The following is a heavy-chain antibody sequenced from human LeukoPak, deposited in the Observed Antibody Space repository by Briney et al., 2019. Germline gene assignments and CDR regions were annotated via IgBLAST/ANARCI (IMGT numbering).Heavy chain of an antibody. J-gene: IGHJ5*01. CDR3: AKPISGGLAVTADWFAL. D-gene: IGHD6-19*01. CDR1: GFSFSFFA. Sequence: GGSLRLSCAASGFSFSFFAMSWLRQAPGKGLEWVSTINANSGTRSYAASVRGRFTISRDNSKNTLYLQLNTLRADDTAVYYCAKPISGGLAVTADWFALWGQGTLVGVSS. V-gene: IGHV3-23*01. CDR2: INANSGTR.